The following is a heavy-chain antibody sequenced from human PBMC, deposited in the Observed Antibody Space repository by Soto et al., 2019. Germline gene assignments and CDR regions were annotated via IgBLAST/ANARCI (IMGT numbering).Heavy chain of an antibody. Sequence: QVQLQESGPGLVKPSETLSLTCTVSGGSISTYYWSWIRQPPGKGLEWIGYIYYTGSTNYNPSLKSGVTISIDTSKNQFSLKVNSVTAADTAVYYCARRQALTTFDLWGRGTLVTVSS. D-gene: IGHD4-17*01. CDR2: IYYTGST. CDR1: GGSISTYY. CDR3: ARRQALTTFDL. J-gene: IGHJ2*01. V-gene: IGHV4-59*08.